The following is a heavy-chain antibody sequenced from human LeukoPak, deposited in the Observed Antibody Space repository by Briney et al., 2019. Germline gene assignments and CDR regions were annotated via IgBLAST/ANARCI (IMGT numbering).Heavy chain of an antibody. V-gene: IGHV3-48*03. CDR2: ISSVGSSI. J-gene: IGHJ6*02. Sequence: PGGSLRLSCTGSGFTFSNYEMNWVRQAPGKGLEWLSYISSVGSSINYADSVKGRFSISRDNAKNSLYLQMNSLRAEDTAVYYCAREGYYYGSGSYPYYYYGMDVWGQGTTVTVSS. CDR3: AREGYYYGSGSYPYYYYGMDV. D-gene: IGHD3-10*01. CDR1: GFTFSNYE.